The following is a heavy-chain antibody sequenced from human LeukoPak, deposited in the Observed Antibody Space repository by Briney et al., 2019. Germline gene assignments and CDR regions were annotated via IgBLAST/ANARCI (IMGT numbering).Heavy chain of an antibody. V-gene: IGHV3-23*01. D-gene: IGHD2-2*01. CDR3: AKRGPTILGYCSSTSCHNHFDY. CDR2: ISGSGGST. J-gene: IGHJ4*02. CDR1: GGSISSYY. Sequence: PSETLSLTCTVSGGSISSYYWSWIRQPPGKGLEWVSAISGSGGSTYYADSVKGRFTISRDNSKNTLYLQMNSLRAEDTAVYYCAKRGPTILGYCSSTSCHNHFDYWGQGTLVTVSS.